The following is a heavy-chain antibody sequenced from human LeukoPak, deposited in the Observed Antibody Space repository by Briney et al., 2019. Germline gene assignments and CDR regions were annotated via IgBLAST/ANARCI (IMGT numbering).Heavy chain of an antibody. CDR2: INPNSGGT. J-gene: IGHJ4*02. Sequence: ASVKVSCKASGYTFIGFTLNWMRQAPGQGLEWMGWINPNSGGTNYAQKFQGRVTMTRDTSISTAYMELSRLRSDDTAVYYCAKSGYNRFDYWGQGILVTVSS. CDR3: AKSGYNRFDY. D-gene: IGHD5-24*01. CDR1: GYTFIGFT. V-gene: IGHV1-2*02.